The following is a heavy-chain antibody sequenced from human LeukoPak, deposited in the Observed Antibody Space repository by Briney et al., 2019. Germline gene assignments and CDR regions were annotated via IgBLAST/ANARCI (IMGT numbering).Heavy chain of an antibody. J-gene: IGHJ1*01. D-gene: IGHD6-13*01. V-gene: IGHV3-7*01. Sequence: GGSLRLSCAASGFTFSSYWMTWVRQAPGKGLEWVANIREDGSEKYYVDSVKGRFTVSRDNAKNSLYLQVNSLRAEDTAVYYCAKDISGQQLVKYFQHWGQGTLVTVSS. CDR1: GFTFSSYW. CDR3: AKDISGQQLVKYFQH. CDR2: IREDGSEK.